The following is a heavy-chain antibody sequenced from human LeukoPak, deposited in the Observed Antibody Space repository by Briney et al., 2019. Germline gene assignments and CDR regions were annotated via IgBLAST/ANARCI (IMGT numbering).Heavy chain of an antibody. Sequence: GGSLRLSCAASGFTFSSYGMHWVRQAPGKGLEWVSAISGSGGSTYYADSVKGRFTISRDNSKNTLYLQMNSLRAEDTAVYYCAKDQVLWFGELFSPLDYWGQGTLVTVSS. CDR1: GFTFSSYG. CDR3: AKDQVLWFGELFSPLDY. J-gene: IGHJ4*02. D-gene: IGHD3-10*01. CDR2: ISGSGGST. V-gene: IGHV3-23*01.